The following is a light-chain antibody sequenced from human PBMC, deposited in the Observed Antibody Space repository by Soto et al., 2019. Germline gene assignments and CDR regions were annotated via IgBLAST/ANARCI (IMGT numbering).Light chain of an antibody. V-gene: IGKV1-5*01. CDR2: DAS. Sequence: DIQMTQSPSTLSASVGDRVTITCRASQSISSWLAWDQQKPGKAPKLLIYDASSLESGVPSRFSGSGSATEFTLSICSLQPDDFATYYCQQYNSYPWTFGRGTKVEIK. CDR3: QQYNSYPWT. CDR1: QSISSW. J-gene: IGKJ1*01.